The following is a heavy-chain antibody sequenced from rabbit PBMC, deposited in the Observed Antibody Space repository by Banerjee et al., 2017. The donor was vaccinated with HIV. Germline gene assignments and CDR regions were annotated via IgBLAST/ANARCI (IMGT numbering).Heavy chain of an antibody. CDR1: GFSFSSSYW. Sequence: QEQLEKSGGDLVKPEGSLTLTCTASGFSFSSSYWICWVRQAPGKGLEWIGCIYAGSSGNTYYASWAKGRFTISKTSSTTMTLQMTSLTAADTATYFCAREGYYSSGWGDLNLWGQGTLVT. CDR3: AREGYYSSGWGDLNL. V-gene: IGHV1S45*01. D-gene: IGHD4-1*01. J-gene: IGHJ4*01. CDR2: IYAGSSGNT.